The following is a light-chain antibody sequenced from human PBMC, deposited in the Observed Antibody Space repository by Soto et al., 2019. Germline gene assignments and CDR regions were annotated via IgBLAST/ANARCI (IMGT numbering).Light chain of an antibody. Sequence: EFVLTQSPGTLSLSPGERATLSCRASQSITSSYLAWYQQKPGQAPRLLISGTISRATGIPDRFSGSGSGTDFTLTISRLEPEDFAVYYCQQYGSPLWTFGQGTKVAIK. CDR1: QSITSSY. CDR3: QQYGSPLWT. V-gene: IGKV3-20*01. J-gene: IGKJ1*01. CDR2: GTI.